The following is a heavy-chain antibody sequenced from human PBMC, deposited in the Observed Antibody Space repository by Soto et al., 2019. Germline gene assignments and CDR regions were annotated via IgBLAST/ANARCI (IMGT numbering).Heavy chain of an antibody. CDR3: AKDRGSIAVKPSVGLDY. Sequence: PGGSLRLSCAASGFTFSSYGMHWVRQAPGKGLECVAVISYDGSNKYYADSVKGRFTISRDNSKNTLYLQMNRLGAEDTAVYYCAKDRGSIAVKPSVGLDYWGQGAQVTVSS. D-gene: IGHD6-19*01. V-gene: IGHV3-30*18. J-gene: IGHJ4*02. CDR1: GFTFSSYG. CDR2: ISYDGSNK.